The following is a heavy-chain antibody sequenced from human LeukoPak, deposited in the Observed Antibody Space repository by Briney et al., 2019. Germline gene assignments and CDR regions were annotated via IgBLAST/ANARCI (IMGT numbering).Heavy chain of an antibody. CDR3: ARAEGYSSGWYDY. D-gene: IGHD6-19*01. CDR2: ISWNSGNI. CDR1: GFTFDDYA. V-gene: IGHV3-9*01. J-gene: IGHJ4*02. Sequence: PGGSLRLSCAASGFTFDDYAMHWVRQVPGKGLEWVSGISWNSGNIGFADSVKGRFTISRDNAKNSLYLQMISLRPEDTALYYCARAEGYSSGWYDYWGQGTLVTVSS.